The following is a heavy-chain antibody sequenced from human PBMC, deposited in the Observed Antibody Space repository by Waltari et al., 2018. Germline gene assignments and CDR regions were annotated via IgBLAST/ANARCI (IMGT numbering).Heavy chain of an antibody. J-gene: IGHJ4*02. V-gene: IGHV3-21*01. Sequence: EVQLVESGGGLVKPGGSRRLSCAASGFTFSSYSMNWVRQAPGKGLEWVSSISSSSYIYYAYSVKGRFTISRDNAKNSLYLQMNSLRAEDTAVYYCARSDSTYGDYVGSDYWGQGTLVTVSS. CDR1: GFTFSSYS. D-gene: IGHD4-17*01. CDR3: ARSDSTYGDYVGSDY. CDR2: ISSSSYI.